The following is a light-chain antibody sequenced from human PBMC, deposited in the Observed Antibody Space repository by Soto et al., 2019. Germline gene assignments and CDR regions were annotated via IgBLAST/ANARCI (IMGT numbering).Light chain of an antibody. V-gene: IGLV1-40*01. Sequence: QSVLTQPPSVSGAPGQRVTISCTGSSSNIGAGYDVHWYQQLPGTAPKLLIYGNSNRPSGVPDRFSGSKSGTSASLAITGLQAEDEAGYYCQSYASSLSGVVFGGGTKLTVL. CDR3: QSYASSLSGVV. J-gene: IGLJ2*01. CDR1: SSNIGAGYD. CDR2: GNS.